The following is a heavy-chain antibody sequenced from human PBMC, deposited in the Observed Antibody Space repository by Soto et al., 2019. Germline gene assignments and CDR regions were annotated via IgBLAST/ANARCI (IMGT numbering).Heavy chain of an antibody. V-gene: IGHV4-39*01. J-gene: IGHJ6*02. CDR2: IYYSGST. CDR1: GGSISITSYY. Sequence: QLQLQESGPGLVMPSETLSLTCTVSGGSISITSYYWGWIRQPPGKGLEWIGNIYYSGSTYHNPSIQSRVTVSVDTTKKQFYVKWSSVAAADPAMYYCVRQSEYYYATGRAAPLYGPDVWGQGTKVTVS. D-gene: IGHD3-10*01. CDR3: VRQSEYYYATGRAAPLYGPDV.